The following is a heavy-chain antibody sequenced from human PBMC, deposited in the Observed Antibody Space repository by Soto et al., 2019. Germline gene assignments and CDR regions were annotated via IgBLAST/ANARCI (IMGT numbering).Heavy chain of an antibody. J-gene: IGHJ6*02. Sequence: ASVKVSCKASGGTFGSYAISWLLQAPGQGLEWMGGIIPITATANYAQKFQGRVTITADESTSTASMQLSSPRSEDTAVYYCARSQGSSTSLEIYYYYYYGMDVWGQGTTVTVSS. CDR3: ARSQGSSTSLEIYYYYYYGMDV. V-gene: IGHV1-69*13. CDR1: GGTFGSYA. D-gene: IGHD2-2*01. CDR2: IIPITATA.